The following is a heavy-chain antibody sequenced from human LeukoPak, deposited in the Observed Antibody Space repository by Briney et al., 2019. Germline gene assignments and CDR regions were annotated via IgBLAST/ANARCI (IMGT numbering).Heavy chain of an antibody. J-gene: IGHJ5*02. Sequence: GASVKVSCKVSGYTLTELSMHWVRQAPGKGLEWMGGFDPEDGETIYAQKFQGRVTMTEDTSTDTAYMELSSLRSEDTAVYYCARDPRYVLLSSSWSNWFDPWGQGTLVTVSS. D-gene: IGHD6-13*01. CDR3: ARDPRYVLLSSSWSNWFDP. CDR2: FDPEDGET. CDR1: GYTLTELS. V-gene: IGHV1-24*01.